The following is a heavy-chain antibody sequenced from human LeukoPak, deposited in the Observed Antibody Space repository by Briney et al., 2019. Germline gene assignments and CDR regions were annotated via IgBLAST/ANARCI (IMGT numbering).Heavy chain of an antibody. CDR1: GGSINTYY. CDR3: ARPQSGLGWFDP. V-gene: IGHV4-4*07. J-gene: IGHJ5*02. Sequence: SETLSLTCTVSGGSINTYYWSWIRHPAGKGLEWIGRIYSTGITTYNPSLKGRVTMSVDTSKNQFSLKLSSVTAADTAVYYCARPQSGLGWFDPWGQGILVTVSS. CDR2: IYSTGIT.